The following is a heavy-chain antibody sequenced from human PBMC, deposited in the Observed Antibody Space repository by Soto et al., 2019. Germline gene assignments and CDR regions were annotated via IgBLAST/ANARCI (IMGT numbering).Heavy chain of an antibody. J-gene: IGHJ5*02. CDR2: ISSSSSTI. D-gene: IGHD6-19*01. Sequence: PGGSLRLSCAASGFTFSSYSMNWVRQAPGKGLEWVSYISSSSSTIYYADSVKGRFTISRDNAKNSLYLQMNSLRDEDTAVYYCTGIAVAGFYNWFDPWGQGTLVTVS. V-gene: IGHV3-48*02. CDR1: GFTFSSYS. CDR3: TGIAVAGFYNWFDP.